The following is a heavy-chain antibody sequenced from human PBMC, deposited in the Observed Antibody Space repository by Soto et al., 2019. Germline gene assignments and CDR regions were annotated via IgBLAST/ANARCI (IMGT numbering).Heavy chain of an antibody. V-gene: IGHV3-74*01. Sequence: EVQLVESGGGLVQPGGSLRLSCAASGFTFRTRWMHWVRQAPGKGLVWVSYINADGSTTNYADSERGRFTISRDNAKNMLYLQMNSLRAEDTAVYYGARDNSYAMDVWGQGTTVTVSS. CDR2: INADGSTT. CDR3: ARDNSYAMDV. J-gene: IGHJ6*02. CDR1: GFTFRTRW. D-gene: IGHD1-20*01.